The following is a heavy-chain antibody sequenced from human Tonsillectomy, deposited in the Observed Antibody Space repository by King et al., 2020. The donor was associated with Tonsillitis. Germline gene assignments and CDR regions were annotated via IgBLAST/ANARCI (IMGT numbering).Heavy chain of an antibody. V-gene: IGHV4-30-4*01. J-gene: IGHJ6*02. CDR2: IYYSGST. D-gene: IGHD3-10*01. CDR3: ARERRVEGRDPSDDGMDG. CDR1: GGSISSGDYY. Sequence: VQLQESGPGLVKPSQTLSLTCTVSGGSISSGDYYWSWIRQPPGQGLEWIGYIYYSGSTYYNPSLKSRVTISVDTSKNQFSLKLSSLPAADTSVEYCARERRVEGRDPSDDGMDGWGQGTTGTVSS.